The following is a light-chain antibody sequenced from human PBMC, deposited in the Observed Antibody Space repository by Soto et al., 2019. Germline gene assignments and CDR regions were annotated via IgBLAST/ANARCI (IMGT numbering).Light chain of an antibody. J-gene: IGKJ2*01. Sequence: DIQTTQSPSTLSASVGDRVTITCRASQSISSWLAWYQQKPGKAPKLLIYDASSLESGVPSRFSGSGSGTEFTLTISSLQPDDFATYYCQQYNSYSPTFGQGTKLEIK. CDR1: QSISSW. CDR2: DAS. CDR3: QQYNSYSPT. V-gene: IGKV1-5*01.